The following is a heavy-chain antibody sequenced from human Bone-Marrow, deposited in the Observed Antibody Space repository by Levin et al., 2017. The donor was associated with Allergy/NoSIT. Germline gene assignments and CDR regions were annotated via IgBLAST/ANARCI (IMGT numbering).Heavy chain of an antibody. D-gene: IGHD3-9*01. J-gene: IGHJ6*02. CDR2: ISGSGDTI. Sequence: GESLKISCAASGFTFSDYYMGWVRQAPGKGLEWVSYISGSGDTIFYAESVKGRFTISRDNAKNSLYLQLNSLRVEDTAVYYCATSGFYDISTGYHYYYYVMDVWGQGTTVTVSS. V-gene: IGHV3-11*01. CDR1: GFTFSDYY. CDR3: ATSGFYDISTGYHYYYYVMDV.